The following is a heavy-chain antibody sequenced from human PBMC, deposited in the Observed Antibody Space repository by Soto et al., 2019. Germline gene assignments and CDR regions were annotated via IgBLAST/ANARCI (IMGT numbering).Heavy chain of an antibody. V-gene: IGHV3-23*01. D-gene: IGHD3-10*01. CDR3: AKDNYYGSGSYYRGRVVGWFDP. Sequence: EVQLLESGGGLVQPGGSLRLSCAASGFTFSSYAMSWVRQAPGKGLEWVSAISGGGGSTYYADSVKGRFTISRDNSKNTLYLQMNSLRAEDTAVYYCAKDNYYGSGSYYRGRVVGWFDPWGQGTLVTVSS. J-gene: IGHJ5*02. CDR1: GFTFSSYA. CDR2: ISGGGGST.